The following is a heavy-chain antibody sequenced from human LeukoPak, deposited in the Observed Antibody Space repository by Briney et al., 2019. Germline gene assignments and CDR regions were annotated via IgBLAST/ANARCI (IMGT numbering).Heavy chain of an antibody. V-gene: IGHV4-39*07. J-gene: IGHJ3*02. CDR1: GGSISSGGYY. CDR2: INHSGST. Sequence: SSETLSLTCTVSGGSISSGGYYWSWIRQPPGKGLEWIGEINHSGSTNYNPSLKSRVTISVDTSKNQFSLKLSSVTAADTAVYYCARLTAEHAFDIWGQGTMVTVSS. D-gene: IGHD1-14*01. CDR3: ARLTAEHAFDI.